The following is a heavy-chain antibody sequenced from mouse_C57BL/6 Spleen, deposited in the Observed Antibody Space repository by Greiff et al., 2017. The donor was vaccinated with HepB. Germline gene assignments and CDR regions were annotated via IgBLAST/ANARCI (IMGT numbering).Heavy chain of an antibody. CDR1: GYAFSSSW. Sequence: QVQLQQSGPELVKPGASVKISCKASGYAFSSSWMNWVKQRPGKGLEWIGRIYPGDGDTNYNGKFKGKATLTADKSSSTAYMQLSSLTSEDSAVYFCARGGTTVVVDYWGQGTTLTVSS. CDR2: IYPGDGDT. V-gene: IGHV1-82*01. CDR3: ARGGTTVVVDY. D-gene: IGHD1-1*01. J-gene: IGHJ2*01.